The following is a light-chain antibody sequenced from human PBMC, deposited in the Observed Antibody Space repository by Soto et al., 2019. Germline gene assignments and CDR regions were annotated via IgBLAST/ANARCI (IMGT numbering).Light chain of an antibody. CDR2: GAS. CDR3: QQRSTWIFT. CDR1: QRVSSF. J-gene: IGKJ3*01. V-gene: IGKV3-11*01. Sequence: EIVLTQSPATLSLSPGDRATLSCRASQRVSSFLAWYQQKPGQAPRLLIYGASKRAAGIPARFSGSGSGTDFTLTISSLEPEDFAVYYCQQRSTWIFTFGPGTKVDIK.